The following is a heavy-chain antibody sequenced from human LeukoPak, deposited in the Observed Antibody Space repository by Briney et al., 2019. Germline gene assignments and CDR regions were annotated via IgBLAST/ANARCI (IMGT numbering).Heavy chain of an antibody. CDR1: GGSFSGYY. CDR3: ARAPERGSISAAGFDY. D-gene: IGHD6-13*01. Sequence: PSETLSLTCAVYGGSFSGYYWSWIRQPPGKGLEWIGEINHSGSTNYNPSLKSRVTISVDTSKNQFSLKLSSVTAADTAVYYCARAPERGSISAAGFDYWGQGTLVTVSS. V-gene: IGHV4-34*01. CDR2: INHSGST. J-gene: IGHJ4*02.